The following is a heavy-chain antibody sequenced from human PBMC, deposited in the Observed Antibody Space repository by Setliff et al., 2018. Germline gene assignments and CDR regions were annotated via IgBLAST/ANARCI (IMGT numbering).Heavy chain of an antibody. CDR3: ATLSKYPYGSGSYLGIRWFDP. V-gene: IGHV1-69-2*01. Sequence: ASVKVSCKASGYTFTDYYMHWVQQAPGKGLEWMGRVDPEDGETISAEKFQGRVTITADTSTDTAYMELSSLRSEDTAVYYCATLSKYPYGSGSYLGIRWFDPWGQGTRVTVSS. J-gene: IGHJ5*02. D-gene: IGHD3-10*01. CDR2: VDPEDGET. CDR1: GYTFTDYY.